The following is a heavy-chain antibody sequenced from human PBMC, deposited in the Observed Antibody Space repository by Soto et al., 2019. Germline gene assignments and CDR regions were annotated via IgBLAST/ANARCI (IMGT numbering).Heavy chain of an antibody. D-gene: IGHD6-13*01. Sequence: SETLSLTCAVYGGSFSGYYWSWIRQPPGKGLEWIGEINHSGSTNYNPSLKSRVTISVDTSKNQFSLKLSSVTAADTAVYYCARHRVKPLYSSSWYHYYYYYYGMDVWGQGTTVTVSS. V-gene: IGHV4-34*01. CDR3: ARHRVKPLYSSSWYHYYYYYYGMDV. CDR1: GGSFSGYY. CDR2: INHSGST. J-gene: IGHJ6*02.